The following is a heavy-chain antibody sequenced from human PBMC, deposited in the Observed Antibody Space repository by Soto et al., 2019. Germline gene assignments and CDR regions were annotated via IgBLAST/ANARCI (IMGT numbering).Heavy chain of an antibody. D-gene: IGHD3-10*01. V-gene: IGHV4-39*01. CDR1: GGSISSSNYY. Sequence: QLQLQESGPGLLKPSETLSLTCTVSGGSISSSNYYWGWIRQPPGKGLEWIGSIYYSGSTYYNPSLKSRVTISVDTSKNQFSLKLSSVTAADTAVYYCACPGSSNFDYWGQGTLVTVSS. CDR2: IYYSGST. J-gene: IGHJ4*02. CDR3: ACPGSSNFDY.